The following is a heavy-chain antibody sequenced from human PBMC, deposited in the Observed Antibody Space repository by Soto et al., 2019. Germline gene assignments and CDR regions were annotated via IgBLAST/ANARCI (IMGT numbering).Heavy chain of an antibody. CDR3: ARDRDFYCSSTTCYARAYAMDV. CDR1: GYTVSSRY. D-gene: IGHD2-2*01. V-gene: IGHV3-66*01. Sequence: VFLRLSCGAAGYTVSSRYMTYVHQAPGKGLEWVSVIYSGGNTYYADSVKGRFTISRDNSKNTVYLQMNSLRAEDTAVYYCARDRDFYCSSTTCYARAYAMDVWGQGTTVTVSS. J-gene: IGHJ6*02. CDR2: IYSGGNT.